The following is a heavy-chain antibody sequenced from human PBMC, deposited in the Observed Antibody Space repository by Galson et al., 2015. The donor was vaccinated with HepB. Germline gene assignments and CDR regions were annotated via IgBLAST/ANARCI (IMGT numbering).Heavy chain of an antibody. Sequence: QSGAEVKKPGESLKISCKGSGYIFTNYWIGWVRQMPGKGLEWMGIINPGDSDIRYSPSFKGQVTISVDKSMSTAYLHWNSLKASDTAMYYCARYWRYGDYSGDDWGQGTPVSVAA. J-gene: IGHJ4*02. CDR1: GYIFTNYW. D-gene: IGHD4-11*01. CDR3: ARYWRYGDYSGDD. V-gene: IGHV5-51*03. CDR2: INPGDSDI.